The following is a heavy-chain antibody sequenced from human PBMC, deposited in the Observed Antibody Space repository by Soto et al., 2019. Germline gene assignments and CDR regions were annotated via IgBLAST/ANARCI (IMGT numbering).Heavy chain of an antibody. CDR1: GFTFSSYA. V-gene: IGHV3-23*01. Sequence: EVQLLESGGGLVQPGGSLRLSCAASGFTFSSYAMSWVRQARGKGLEWVSAISGSGGSTYYAAYVKGRFTISRDNSKNTLYLQMNSLRAEDTAVYYCAKDREGSSWYYYWGQGTLFTVSS. D-gene: IGHD6-13*01. CDR3: AKDREGSSWYYY. J-gene: IGHJ1*01. CDR2: ISGSGGST.